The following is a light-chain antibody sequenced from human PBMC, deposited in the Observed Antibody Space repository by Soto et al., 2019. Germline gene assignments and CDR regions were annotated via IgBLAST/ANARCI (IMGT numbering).Light chain of an antibody. Sequence: QSVLTQPPSASGTPGQRVTISCSGSSSNVGNNYVYWYQHFPGTAPKLLIHSNNQRPSGVPDRFSGSKSGTSASLAISGLRSEDEADYYCATWDDSLSGVLFGGGTKLTVL. CDR3: ATWDDSLSGVL. J-gene: IGLJ2*01. CDR1: SSNVGNNY. V-gene: IGLV1-47*02. CDR2: SNN.